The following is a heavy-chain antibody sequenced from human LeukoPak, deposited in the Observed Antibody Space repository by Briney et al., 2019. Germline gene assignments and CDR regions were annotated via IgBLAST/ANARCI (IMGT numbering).Heavy chain of an antibody. CDR3: AREGIQMATDY. D-gene: IGHD5-24*01. CDR1: GGSISSYF. V-gene: IGHV4-59*12. J-gene: IGHJ4*02. CDR2: MYYSGSS. Sequence: SETLSLTCTVSGGSISSYFWSWIRQPPGKGLEWIGYMYYSGSSNYKPSLKSRVTMSVDTSKNQFSLKLSSVTAADTAVYYCAREGIQMATDYWGQGTLVTVSS.